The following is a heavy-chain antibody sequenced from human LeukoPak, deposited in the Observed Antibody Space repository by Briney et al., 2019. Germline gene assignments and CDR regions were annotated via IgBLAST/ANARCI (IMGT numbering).Heavy chain of an antibody. V-gene: IGHV1-2*06. CDR1: GYTFTGYY. CDR3: AMYSSSWYGRYYFDY. J-gene: IGHJ4*02. Sequence: VASVKVSCKASGYTFTGYYMHWVRQAPGQGLEWMGRINPKSGGTNYAQKLRGRVNMTRDTYISTAYMELSRLRSDHTAVYYCAMYSSSWYGRYYFDYWGQGTLVTVSS. D-gene: IGHD6-13*01. CDR2: INPKSGGT.